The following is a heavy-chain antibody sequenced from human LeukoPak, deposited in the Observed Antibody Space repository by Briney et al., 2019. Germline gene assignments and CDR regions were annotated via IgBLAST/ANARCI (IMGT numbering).Heavy chain of an antibody. V-gene: IGHV4-59*01. Sequence: SETLSLTCTVSGGSISSYYWSWIRQPPGKGLEWIGYIYYSGSTNYNPSPKSRVTISVDTSKSQFSLKLSSVTAADTAVYYCARAYDSSGYNDYWGQGTLVTVSS. D-gene: IGHD3-22*01. CDR3: ARAYDSSGYNDY. CDR2: IYYSGST. CDR1: GGSISSYY. J-gene: IGHJ4*02.